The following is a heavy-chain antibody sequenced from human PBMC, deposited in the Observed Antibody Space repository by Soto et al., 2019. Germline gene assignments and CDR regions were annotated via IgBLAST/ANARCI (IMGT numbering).Heavy chain of an antibody. CDR1: GGSISSGDYY. CDR2: IYYSGST. Sequence: PSETLSLTCTVSGGSISSGDYYWSWIRQPPGKGLEWIGYIYYSGSTYYNPSLKRRVTISVDTSKNQFSLKPSPVTAADTAGYYCAGGREQHYYDGYYYSMDVWGQGTTVTVSS. CDR3: AGGREQHYYDGYYYSMDV. V-gene: IGHV4-30-4*01. J-gene: IGHJ6*02. D-gene: IGHD3-22*01.